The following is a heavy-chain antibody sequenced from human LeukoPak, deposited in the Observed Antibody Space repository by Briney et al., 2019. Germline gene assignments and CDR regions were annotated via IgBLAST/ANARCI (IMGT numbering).Heavy chain of an antibody. V-gene: IGHV4-59*08. Sequence: SETLSLTCTVSGASFSSYYWSSIRQPPRKGLEWIGYIYYSGSTNYNPSLKSRVTISVDTSKNQFSLKLSSVTAADTAVYYCASSYGSGSYHGDYYYGMDVWGQGTTVSVSS. D-gene: IGHD3-10*01. CDR2: IYYSGST. CDR3: ASSYGSGSYHGDYYYGMDV. CDR1: GASFSSYY. J-gene: IGHJ6*02.